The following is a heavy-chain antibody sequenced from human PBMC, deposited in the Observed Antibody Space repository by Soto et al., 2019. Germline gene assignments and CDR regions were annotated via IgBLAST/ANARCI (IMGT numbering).Heavy chain of an antibody. J-gene: IGHJ5*02. D-gene: IGHD2-2*01. CDR2: IYHSGST. Sequence: PSETLSLTCAVSGGSIISSNWWSFVRQPPGKGLEWIGEIYHSGSTNYNPSLKSRVTISVDKSKNQFSLKLSSVTAADTAVYYCARKGHCSSTSCYPNWFDPWGQGTLVTVSS. CDR3: ARKGHCSSTSCYPNWFDP. V-gene: IGHV4-4*02. CDR1: GGSIISSNW.